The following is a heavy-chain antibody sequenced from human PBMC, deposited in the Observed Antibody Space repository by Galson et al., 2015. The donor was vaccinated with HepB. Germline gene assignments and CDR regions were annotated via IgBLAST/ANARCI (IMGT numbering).Heavy chain of an antibody. Sequence: TLSLTCAVYGGSFSGYYWSWIRQPPGKGLEWIGEINHSGSTNYNPSLKSRVTISVDTSKNQFSLMLSSVTAADTAVYYCARHAYGSGSYRDYWGQGTLVTVSS. J-gene: IGHJ4*02. CDR3: ARHAYGSGSYRDY. CDR1: GGSFSGYY. CDR2: INHSGST. V-gene: IGHV4-34*01. D-gene: IGHD3-10*01.